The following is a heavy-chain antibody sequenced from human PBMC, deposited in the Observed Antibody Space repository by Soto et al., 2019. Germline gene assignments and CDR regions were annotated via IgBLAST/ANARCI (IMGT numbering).Heavy chain of an antibody. Sequence: QVQLQQWGAGLLKPSETLSLTCAVYGGSFSGYYWSWIRQPPGKGLEWVGEINHSGSTNYNPSLKSKGTISVDTSKNQFSLKLSSVTAADTAVYYCSRLSGYSYGYLEGIDYWGQGTLVTVSS. V-gene: IGHV4-34*01. J-gene: IGHJ4*02. D-gene: IGHD5-18*01. CDR1: GGSFSGYY. CDR3: SRLSGYSYGYLEGIDY. CDR2: INHSGST.